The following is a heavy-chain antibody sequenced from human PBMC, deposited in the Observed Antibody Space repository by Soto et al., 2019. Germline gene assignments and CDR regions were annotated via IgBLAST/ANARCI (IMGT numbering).Heavy chain of an antibody. J-gene: IGHJ6*02. D-gene: IGHD6-13*01. Sequence: GGSLRLSCAASGFTFGSYSMDWVRQAPGKGLEWVSYISSGSSTINYADSVKGRFTISRDNAKSSLYLQMNSLRVEDTAVYYCARSYTSRNYYGMDVWGQGTTVTVSS. CDR2: ISSGSSTI. CDR3: ARSYTSRNYYGMDV. V-gene: IGHV3-48*01. CDR1: GFTFGSYS.